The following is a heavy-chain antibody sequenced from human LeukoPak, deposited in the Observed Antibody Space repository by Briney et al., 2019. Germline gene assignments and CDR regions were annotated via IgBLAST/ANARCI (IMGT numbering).Heavy chain of an antibody. CDR3: ARDHLPYYYDSSGYQGFDP. D-gene: IGHD3-22*01. CDR2: ISAYNGNT. CDR1: GYTFTSYG. V-gene: IGHV1-18*01. Sequence: ASVKVSCTASGYTFTSYGISWVRQAPGQGLEWMGWISAYNGNTNYAQKLQGRVTMTTDTSTSTAYMELRSLRSDDTAVYYCARDHLPYYYDSSGYQGFDPWGQGTLVTVSS. J-gene: IGHJ5*02.